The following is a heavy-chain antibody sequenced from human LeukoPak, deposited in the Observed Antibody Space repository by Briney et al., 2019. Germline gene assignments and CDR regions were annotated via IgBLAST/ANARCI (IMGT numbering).Heavy chain of an antibody. Sequence: PGGSLRLSCAASGFTFDDYGMSWVRQAPGKGLEWVSGINWNGGSTGYADSVKGRFTISRDTAKNSLYLQMNSLRAEDTAVYYCARAGSYYDILTGQNWFDPWGQGTLVTVSS. J-gene: IGHJ5*02. CDR1: GFTFDDYG. V-gene: IGHV3-20*04. CDR3: ARAGSYYDILTGQNWFDP. D-gene: IGHD3-9*01. CDR2: INWNGGST.